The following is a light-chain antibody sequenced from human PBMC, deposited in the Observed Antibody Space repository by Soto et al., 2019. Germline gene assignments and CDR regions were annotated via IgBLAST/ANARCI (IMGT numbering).Light chain of an antibody. V-gene: IGKV1-8*01. CDR1: QGISSY. Sequence: AIRMTQSPSSFSASTGDRVTITCRASQGISSYLAWYQQKPGKAPKLLIYAASTLQSGVPSRFSGSGSGTDFTLTISCLQSEDFATYYCQHYYSYPSTFGQGTKVEIK. CDR2: AAS. CDR3: QHYYSYPST. J-gene: IGKJ1*01.